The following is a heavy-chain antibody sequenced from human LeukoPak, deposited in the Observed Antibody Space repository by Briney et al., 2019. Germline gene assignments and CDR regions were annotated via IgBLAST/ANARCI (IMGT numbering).Heavy chain of an antibody. CDR2: IYYSGST. V-gene: IGHV4-39*01. J-gene: IGHJ4*02. Sequence: WVRQPPGKGLEWIGSIYYSGSTYYNSSLKSRVTISGDTSKNQFSLKLSSVTAADTAVYYCASHIAAAFDYWGQGTLVTVSS. CDR3: ASHIAAAFDY. D-gene: IGHD6-13*01.